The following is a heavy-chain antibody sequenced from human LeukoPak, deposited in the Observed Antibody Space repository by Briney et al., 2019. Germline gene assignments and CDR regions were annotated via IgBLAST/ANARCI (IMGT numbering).Heavy chain of an antibody. CDR1: GGSFSGYY. D-gene: IGHD6-19*01. Sequence: SETLSLTCAVYGGSFSGYYWSWIRQPPGKGLEWIGEINHSGSTNYNPSLKSRVTISVDTSKNQFSLKLSSVTAADTAVYYCARVAGRPFDYWGQGTLATASS. J-gene: IGHJ4*02. CDR3: ARVAGRPFDY. CDR2: INHSGST. V-gene: IGHV4-34*01.